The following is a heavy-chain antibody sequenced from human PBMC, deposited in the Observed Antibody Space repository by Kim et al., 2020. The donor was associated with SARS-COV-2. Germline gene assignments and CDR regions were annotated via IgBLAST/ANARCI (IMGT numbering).Heavy chain of an antibody. J-gene: IGHJ3*02. D-gene: IGHD1-26*01. CDR3: ARGILRTKGAFDI. Sequence: GGSLRLSCAASGFTFSSEWMHWVRQGPGMGLVWVSRINPYGSITNYADSVEGRFTISRDNAKNTLYLQMNSLRAEDTALYYCARGILRTKGAFDIWGQGAMVTVSS. CDR2: INPYGSIT. V-gene: IGHV3-74*01. CDR1: GFTFSSEW.